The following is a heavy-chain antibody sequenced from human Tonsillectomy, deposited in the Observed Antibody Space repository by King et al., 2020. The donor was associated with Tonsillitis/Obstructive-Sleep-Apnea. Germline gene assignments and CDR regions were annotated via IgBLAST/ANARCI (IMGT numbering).Heavy chain of an antibody. Sequence: VQLVESGGGVVQPGRSLRLSCAASGFTFRNYAMHWVRQAPGKGLEWVAVISYDGSNKYYADSVKGRFTISRDNSKNTLYLQMNSLRAEDTAVYYCARDIAAAGTHYGMDVWGQGTTVTDSS. CDR2: ISYDGSNK. CDR3: ARDIAAAGTHYGMDV. D-gene: IGHD6-13*01. CDR1: GFTFRNYA. J-gene: IGHJ6*02. V-gene: IGHV3-30*04.